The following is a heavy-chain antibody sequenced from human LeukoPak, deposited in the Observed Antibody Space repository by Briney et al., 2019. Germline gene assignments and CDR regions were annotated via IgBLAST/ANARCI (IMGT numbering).Heavy chain of an antibody. CDR3: ARESSGWLQLFDY. CDR2: IYSGGST. Sequence: PGGSLTLSCAASGFXVSSKYISWVRQAPGKGLEWVSVIYSGGSTYYADSVKGRFTISRDNSKNTVYLQMNSLRAEDTAVYYCARESSGWLQLFDYWGQGTLVTVSS. V-gene: IGHV3-66*01. J-gene: IGHJ4*02. CDR1: GFXVSSKY. D-gene: IGHD5-24*01.